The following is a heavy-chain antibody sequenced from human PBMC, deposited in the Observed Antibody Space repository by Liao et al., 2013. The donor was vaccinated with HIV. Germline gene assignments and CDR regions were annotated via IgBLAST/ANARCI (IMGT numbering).Heavy chain of an antibody. CDR3: ARELRFLEWSTNWFDP. V-gene: IGHV4-59*06. CDR2: IYYSGST. Sequence: QMQLQESGPGLVKPSETLSLTCAVSGGSINNHYWNWIRQPAGRGLEWIGYIYYSGSTYYNPSLKSRFTISLDTSNNQFSLKLSSVTAADTAMYYCARELRFLEWSTNWFDPWGQGTLVTVSS. D-gene: IGHD3-3*01. CDR1: GGSINNHY. J-gene: IGHJ5*02.